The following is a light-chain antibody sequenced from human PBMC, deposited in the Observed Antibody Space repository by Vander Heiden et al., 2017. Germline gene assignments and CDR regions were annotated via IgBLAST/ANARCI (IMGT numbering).Light chain of an antibody. CDR3: QQYASSRT. V-gene: IGKV3-20*01. CDR1: RSGRSRC. Sequence: VLTHSPATLSLSPGERAPPPCRASRSGRSRCLGWYQQKPGQAPRLLVYDVSTRATGSPDRFRGSGSGTDFTLTIRRLEPEDSEVDYCQQYASSRTFGQGTKVEI. CDR2: DVS. J-gene: IGKJ1*01.